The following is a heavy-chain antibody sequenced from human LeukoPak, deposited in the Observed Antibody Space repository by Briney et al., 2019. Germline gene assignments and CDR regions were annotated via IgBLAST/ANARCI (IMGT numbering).Heavy chain of an antibody. CDR1: GGSISSGDYY. J-gene: IGHJ4*02. CDR3: ARGRDSDY. D-gene: IGHD3-22*01. CDR2: IYYSGST. V-gene: IGHV4-30-4*08. Sequence: SSETLSLTCTVPGGSISSGDYYWSWIRQPPGKGLEWVGYIYYSGSTYYNPSLKSRVTISVDTSKNQFSLKLSSVTAADTAVYYCARGRDSDYWGQGTLVTVSS.